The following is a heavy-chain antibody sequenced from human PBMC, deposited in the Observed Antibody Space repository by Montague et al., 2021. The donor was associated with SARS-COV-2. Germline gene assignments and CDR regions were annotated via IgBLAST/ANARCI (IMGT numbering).Heavy chain of an antibody. V-gene: IGHV3-9*01. CDR1: GFTFGDYA. CDR3: AKDIVRIVGGYYYYGMDV. CDR2: ISWNSGSI. J-gene: IGHJ6*02. D-gene: IGHD1-26*01. Sequence: SLRLSCAASGFTFGDYAVHWVRQAPGKGLEWVSGISWNSGSIGYADSVKGRFTISRDNAKNSLYLQMNNLRAEDTALYYCAKDIVRIVGGYYYYGMDVWGQGTTVTVSS.